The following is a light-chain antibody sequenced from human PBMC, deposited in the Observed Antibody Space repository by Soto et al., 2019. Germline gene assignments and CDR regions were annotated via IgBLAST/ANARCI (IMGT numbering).Light chain of an antibody. V-gene: IGKV3-20*01. CDR3: QQYGSSPRT. CDR1: QSVSSGY. J-gene: IGKJ1*01. CDR2: GAS. Sequence: QGATPLAVSPGDRATLAGGGSQSVSSGYLAWYQQKPGQAPRLLIYGASSSATGIPDRFSGSGSGTDFTLTISSLQPEDFAAYYCQQYGSSPRTVGQGTKVDIK.